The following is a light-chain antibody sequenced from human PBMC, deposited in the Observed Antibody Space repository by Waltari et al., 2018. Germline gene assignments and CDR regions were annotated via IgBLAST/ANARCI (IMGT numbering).Light chain of an antibody. Sequence: DIQMTQSPSSLSASVGDTVTITCRASQSITSNLNWYQQKAGKAPKLLIYAASNLHSGVPSRFSGSWSGTEFTLTISSLEPEDFATYYCQQSYSNPRTFGQGTKLEVK. J-gene: IGKJ1*01. CDR1: QSITSN. CDR3: QQSYSNPRT. CDR2: AAS. V-gene: IGKV1-39*01.